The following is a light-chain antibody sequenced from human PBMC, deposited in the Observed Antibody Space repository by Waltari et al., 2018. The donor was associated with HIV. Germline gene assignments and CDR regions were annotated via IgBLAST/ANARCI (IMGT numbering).Light chain of an antibody. J-gene: IGLJ2*01. Sequence: QSVLTQPPSVSGAPGQRVTISCTGSSSNIGAGYDVHWYQNLPGTAPKLSHYGNTNRPSGVPDRFSGSKSGTSASLAITGLQAEDEADYYCQSYDSSLSVVVFGGGTKLTVL. CDR3: QSYDSSLSVVV. CDR1: SSNIGAGYD. CDR2: GNT. V-gene: IGLV1-40*01.